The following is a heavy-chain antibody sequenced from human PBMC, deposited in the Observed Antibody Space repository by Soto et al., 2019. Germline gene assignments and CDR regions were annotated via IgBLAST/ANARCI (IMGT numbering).Heavy chain of an antibody. CDR2: LIPIYDEP. Sequence: QVQLVQSGAEVKNPGSSVRVSCKTSGFTFNVYGIHWVRQAPGQGLEWMGGLIPIYDEPNYAQKFQGRVTMTADKSTATVYLELNSLRSEDTAVYFCARVRDPHLDHYGLDVWGQEPTVTVSS. CDR1: GFTFNVYG. J-gene: IGHJ6*02. V-gene: IGHV1-69*06. CDR3: ARVRDPHLDHYGLDV.